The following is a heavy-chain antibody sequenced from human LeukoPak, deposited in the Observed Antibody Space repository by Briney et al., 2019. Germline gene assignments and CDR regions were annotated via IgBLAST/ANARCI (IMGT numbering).Heavy chain of an antibody. CDR1: GASISDYF. CDR2: IYHSGTT. Sequence: PSETLSLTCTVSGASISDYFWSWIRQPPGKGLEWIGYIYHSGTTNYNPSFKSRVTISVDTSKSQFSLKLSSVTAADTAIYYCARNIVGPRQVDYWGQGTLVTVSS. CDR3: ARNIVGPRQVDY. J-gene: IGHJ4*02. V-gene: IGHV4-59*01. D-gene: IGHD1-26*01.